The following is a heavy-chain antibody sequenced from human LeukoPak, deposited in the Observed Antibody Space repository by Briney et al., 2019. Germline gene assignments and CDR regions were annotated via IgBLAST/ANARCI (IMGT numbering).Heavy chain of an antibody. CDR2: IYYSGST. V-gene: IGHV4-39*07. Sequence: SETLSLTCTVSGGSISSSSYYWGWIRQPPGKGLGWIGSIYYSGSTYYNPSLKSRVTISVDTSKNQFSLKLSSVTAADTAVYYCARDWGGYCSGGSCYSGTLDYWGQGTLVTVSS. J-gene: IGHJ4*02. CDR1: GGSISSSSYY. CDR3: ARDWGGYCSGGSCYSGTLDY. D-gene: IGHD2-15*01.